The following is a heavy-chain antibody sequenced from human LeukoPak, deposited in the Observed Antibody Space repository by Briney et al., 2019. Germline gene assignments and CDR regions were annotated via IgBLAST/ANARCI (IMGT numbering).Heavy chain of an antibody. V-gene: IGHV3-7*01. D-gene: IGHD3-22*01. CDR3: AREFDYYDSTFFGY. CDR2: IKQDGSEK. CDR1: GFTFSSYW. Sequence: GGSLRLSCAASGFTFSSYWMSWVRQAPGKGLEWVANIKQDGSEKYYVDSVKGRFTISRDNAKNSLYLQMNSRRAEDTAGYYCAREFDYYDSTFFGYWGQGTLVTVSS. J-gene: IGHJ4*02.